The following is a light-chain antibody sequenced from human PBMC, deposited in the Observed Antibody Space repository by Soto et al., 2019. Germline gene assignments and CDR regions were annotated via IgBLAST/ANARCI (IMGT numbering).Light chain of an antibody. CDR1: QRVSGSN. J-gene: IGKJ4*01. Sequence: EIVLTQSPGTLSLSPGERVNISCRASQRVSGSNVGWYQQKPGQAPSLLIYGASKRTTGVPDRFSGSGSGTDFTLTIRRMETEDFAVYYCHYYGRSPLPFGGGTKVDIK. CDR3: HYYGRSPLP. V-gene: IGKV3-20*01. CDR2: GAS.